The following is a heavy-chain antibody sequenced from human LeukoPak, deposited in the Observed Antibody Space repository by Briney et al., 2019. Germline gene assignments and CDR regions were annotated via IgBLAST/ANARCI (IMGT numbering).Heavy chain of an antibody. CDR3: AKENSGWYFDY. Sequence: GGSLRLSCAASGFTFSSYAMHWVHQAPGKGLEWVAVISYDGSNKYYADSVKGRFTISRDNSKNTLYLQMNSLRAEDTAVYYCAKENSGWYFDYWGQGTLVTVSS. CDR1: GFTFSSYA. D-gene: IGHD6-19*01. J-gene: IGHJ4*02. CDR2: ISYDGSNK. V-gene: IGHV3-30*04.